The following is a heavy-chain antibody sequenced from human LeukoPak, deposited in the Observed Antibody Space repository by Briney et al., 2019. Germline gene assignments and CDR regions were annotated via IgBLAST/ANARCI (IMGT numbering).Heavy chain of an antibody. CDR3: AREGYQLLIAFDY. V-gene: IGHV3-30-3*01. CDR2: ISYEGSNK. Sequence: GGSLRLSCAASGFTFSSYALHGVRQAPGKGLEGVAVISYEGSNKYYADSVKGRFTTSRDNSKNTLYLQMNSLRAEDTAVYYGAREGYQLLIAFDYWGQGTLVTVSS. D-gene: IGHD2-2*01. CDR1: GFTFSSYA. J-gene: IGHJ4*02.